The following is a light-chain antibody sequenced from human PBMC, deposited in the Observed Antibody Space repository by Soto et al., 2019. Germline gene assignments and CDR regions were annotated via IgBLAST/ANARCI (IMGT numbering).Light chain of an antibody. CDR2: AAS. Sequence: DIMMTQSPSTLSVSQGDRATLSCRASQSISSKLAWYQQKPGQAPTLLIYAASSRAAGVPTRISGSGSGTEFTLTISSLQSGDFAAYYCQQYYRWPFTFGPGTKVDIK. CDR3: QQYYRWPFT. V-gene: IGKV3D-15*01. J-gene: IGKJ3*01. CDR1: QSISSK.